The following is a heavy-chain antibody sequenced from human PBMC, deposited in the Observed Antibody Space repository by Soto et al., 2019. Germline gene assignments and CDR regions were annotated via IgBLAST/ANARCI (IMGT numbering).Heavy chain of an antibody. CDR3: ARSDRNPVFGVVTPGYYYYGMDV. D-gene: IGHD3-3*01. V-gene: IGHV5-10-1*01. Sequence: GESLKISCKGSGYSFTSYWISWVRQMPGKGLEWMGRIDPSDSYTNYSPSFQGHVAISADKSISTAYLQWSSLKASDTAMYYCARSDRNPVFGVVTPGYYYYGMDVWGQGTTVTVSS. CDR1: GYSFTSYW. CDR2: IDPSDSYT. J-gene: IGHJ6*02.